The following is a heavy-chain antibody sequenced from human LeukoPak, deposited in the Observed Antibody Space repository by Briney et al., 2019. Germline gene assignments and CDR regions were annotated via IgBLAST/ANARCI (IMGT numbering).Heavy chain of an antibody. D-gene: IGHD2-2*02. CDR3: ARYGREYQLLYDYYYGMDV. V-gene: IGHV4-59*01. J-gene: IGHJ6*02. CDR2: IYYSGST. CDR1: GGSISSYY. Sequence: SETLSLTCTVSGGSISSYYWSWIRQPPGKGLEWIGYIYYSGSTNYNPSLKSRVTISVDTSKNQFSLKLSSVTAADTAVYYCARYGREYQLLYDYYYGMDVWGQGTTVTVSS.